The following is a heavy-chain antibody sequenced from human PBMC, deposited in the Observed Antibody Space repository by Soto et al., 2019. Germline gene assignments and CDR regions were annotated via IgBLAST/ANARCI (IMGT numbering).Heavy chain of an antibody. Sequence: GGSLRLSCAASGFTFSSYSMNWVRQAPGKGLEWVSSISSSSSYIYYADSVKGRFTISRDNAKNSLYLQMNSLRAEDTAVYYCASVVAAAGTDYWGQGPMVTVSS. V-gene: IGHV3-21*01. CDR3: ASVVAAAGTDY. CDR1: GFTFSSYS. CDR2: ISSSSSYI. D-gene: IGHD6-13*01. J-gene: IGHJ4*02.